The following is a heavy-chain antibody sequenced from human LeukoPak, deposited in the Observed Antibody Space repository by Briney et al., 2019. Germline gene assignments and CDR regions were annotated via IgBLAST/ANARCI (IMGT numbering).Heavy chain of an antibody. CDR2: INHSGST. J-gene: IGHJ5*02. CDR1: GGSISSSSYY. D-gene: IGHD3-3*01. V-gene: IGHV4-39*07. Sequence: SETLSLTCTVSGGSISSSSYYWGWIRQPPGKGLEWIGEINHSGSTNYNPSLKSRVTISVDTSKNQFSLKLSSVTAADTAVYYCARSPTRITIFGVVILNWFDPWGQGTLVTVSS. CDR3: ARSPTRITIFGVVILNWFDP.